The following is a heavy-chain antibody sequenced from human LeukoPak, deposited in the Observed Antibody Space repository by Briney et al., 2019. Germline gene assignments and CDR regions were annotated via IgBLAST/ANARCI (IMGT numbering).Heavy chain of an antibody. D-gene: IGHD2-2*01. CDR2: IYPGDSDT. Sequence: GESLKISCKGSGYSFTSYWIGCVRQMPGKGLEWMGIIYPGDSDTRYSPSFQGQVTISADKSISTAYLQWSSLKASDTAMYYCARRYCSSTSCYAFDIWGQGTMVTVSS. CDR3: ARRYCSSTSCYAFDI. J-gene: IGHJ3*02. V-gene: IGHV5-51*01. CDR1: GYSFTSYW.